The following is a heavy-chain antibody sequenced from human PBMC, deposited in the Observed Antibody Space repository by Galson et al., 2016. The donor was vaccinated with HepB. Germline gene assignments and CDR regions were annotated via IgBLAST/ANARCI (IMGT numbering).Heavy chain of an antibody. D-gene: IGHD3-16*01. V-gene: IGHV3-13*01. CDR1: GFNFDSYD. Sequence: SLRLSCAASGFNFDSYDMHWVRQVTGGGLEWVSSMGTAGETFYSDSAVGRFIISRDNAKDSLYLQMDNLTEGDTAVDYCGRDRGSLGGLWFDPRGQGTLVIVSS. CDR2: MGTAGET. J-gene: IGHJ5*02. CDR3: GRDRGSLGGLWFDP.